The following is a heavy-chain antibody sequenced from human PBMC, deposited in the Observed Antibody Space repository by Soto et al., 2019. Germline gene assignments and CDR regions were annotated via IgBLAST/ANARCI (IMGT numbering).Heavy chain of an antibody. CDR2: ISYDGSIK. J-gene: IGHJ6*02. V-gene: IGHV3-30-3*01. CDR3: TRRGYGMDV. CDR1: GFTFSSYA. Sequence: QVQLVESGGGVVQPGRSLRLSCAASGFTFSSYAMHWVRQAPGKGLEWVAVISYDGSIKYYTDSVKGRFTISRDNYKNKMYLQMNSLRGEDTDVYYCTRRGYGMDVWGQGTTVTVS.